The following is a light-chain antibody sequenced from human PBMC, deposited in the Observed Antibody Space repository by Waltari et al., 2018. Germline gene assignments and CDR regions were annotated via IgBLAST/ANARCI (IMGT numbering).Light chain of an antibody. J-gene: IGLJ3*02. Sequence: QSVLTQPPSVSGPPGQRFTISCPETSSNIGAHYAVHWYRQLPGPAHKLLIYGNNNRPSGVPDRFSGSRSGTSASLAITGLQAEDEADYYCQSYDSGLSGWVFGGGTKLTVL. CDR3: QSYDSGLSGWV. CDR1: SSNIGAHYA. V-gene: IGLV1-40*01. CDR2: GNN.